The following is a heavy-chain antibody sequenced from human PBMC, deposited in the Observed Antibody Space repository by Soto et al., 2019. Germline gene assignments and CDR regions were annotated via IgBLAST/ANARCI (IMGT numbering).Heavy chain of an antibody. J-gene: IGHJ5*02. V-gene: IGHV1-8*01. CDR2: MNPNSGNT. Sequence: ASVKVSCKASGYTFTSYDINWVRQATGQGLEWMGWMNPNSGNTGYAQKFQGRVTMTRNTSISTAYMELSSLRSEDTAVYYCARGRGYGDYVFGWFDPWGQGTLVTVSS. CDR3: ARGRGYGDYVFGWFDP. CDR1: GYTFTSYD. D-gene: IGHD4-17*01.